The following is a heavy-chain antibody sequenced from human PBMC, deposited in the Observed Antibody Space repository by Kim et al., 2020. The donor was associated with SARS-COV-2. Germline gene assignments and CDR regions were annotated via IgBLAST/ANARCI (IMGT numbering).Heavy chain of an antibody. CDR1: GFTFTSSA. J-gene: IGHJ3*02. CDR3: AAAVGWELLVDFAFDI. CDR2: IVVGSGNT. D-gene: IGHD1-26*01. Sequence: SVKVSCKASGFTFTSSAVQWVRQARGQRLEWIGWIVVGSGNTNYAQKFQERVTITRDMSTSTAYMELSSLRSEDTAVYYFAAAVGWELLVDFAFDIWGQGTMVTVTS. V-gene: IGHV1-58*01.